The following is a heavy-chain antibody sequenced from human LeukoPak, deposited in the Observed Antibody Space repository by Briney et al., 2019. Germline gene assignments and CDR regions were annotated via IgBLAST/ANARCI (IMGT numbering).Heavy chain of an antibody. CDR2: MNPSGST. Sequence: PSETLSLTCAVYGGSFSGYYWTWIRQTPEKGLEWIGEMNPSGSTNYNPSLKSRVTISVDTSKNQFSLELSSVTAADTAVSYCARGRQDVTMIVVVMTAVSYYLDVWGKGTTVTVS. V-gene: IGHV4-34*01. CDR1: GGSFSGYY. J-gene: IGHJ6*03. D-gene: IGHD3-22*01. CDR3: ARGRQDVTMIVVVMTAVSYYLDV.